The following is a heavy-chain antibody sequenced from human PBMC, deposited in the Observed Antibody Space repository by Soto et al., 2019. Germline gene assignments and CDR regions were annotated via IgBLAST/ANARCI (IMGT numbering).Heavy chain of an antibody. CDR3: ASHYYDSSGYYHFDY. J-gene: IGHJ4*02. CDR2: ITGSGGST. CDR1: GVTLSTYA. Sequence: GGSLRLSCLASGVTLSTYAMSWVRQAPGKGLEGVSGITGSGGSTYYTDSVKGRFIISRDNSKNTLYLQMSSLRAEDTAVYYCASHYYDSSGYYHFDYWGQGTPVTVSS. V-gene: IGHV3-23*01. D-gene: IGHD3-22*01.